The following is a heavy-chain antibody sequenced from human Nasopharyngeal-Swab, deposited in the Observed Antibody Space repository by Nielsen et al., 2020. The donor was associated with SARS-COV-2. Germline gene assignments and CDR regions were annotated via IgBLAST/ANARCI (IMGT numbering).Heavy chain of an antibody. Sequence: SLKISCAASGFTFDDYAMYWVRQAPGKGLEWVSGISWNGNIRGHADSVEGRFTISRDSAKSSLYLQMNSLRVEDTALYYCARENNWEALRYFDLWGRGTLVTVSS. CDR1: GFTFDDYA. J-gene: IGHJ2*01. V-gene: IGHV3-9*01. CDR2: ISWNGNIR. CDR3: ARENNWEALRYFDL. D-gene: IGHD1-20*01.